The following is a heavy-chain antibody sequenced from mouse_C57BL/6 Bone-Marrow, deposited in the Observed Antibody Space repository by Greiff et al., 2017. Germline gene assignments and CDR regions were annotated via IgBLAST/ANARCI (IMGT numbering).Heavy chain of an antibody. J-gene: IGHJ2*01. CDR1: GFTFSSYA. CDR2: ISDGGSYT. V-gene: IGHV5-4*03. D-gene: IGHD1-1*01. Sequence: EVKVVESGGGLVKPGGSLKLSCAASGFTFSSYAMSWVRQTPEKRLEWVATISDGGSYTYYPDNVKGRFTISRDNAKNNLYLQMSHLKSEDTAMYYCARKYYYGSSQYYFDYWGQGTTLTVSS. CDR3: ARKYYYGSSQYYFDY.